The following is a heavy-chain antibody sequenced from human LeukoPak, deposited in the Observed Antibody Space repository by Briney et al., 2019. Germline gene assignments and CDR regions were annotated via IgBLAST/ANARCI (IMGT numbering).Heavy chain of an antibody. CDR2: ISHSGST. J-gene: IGHJ6*02. D-gene: IGHD3-9*01. CDR3: ARGHTLGGYYKQKYYYYGMDV. Sequence: SETLSLACAVYGGSLSGNFWSWIRQPPGKGLEWIGEISHSGSTNYSPSLKSRLTISVDTSKNQFSLRLSSVTAADTAVYYCARGHTLGGYYKQKYYYYGMDVWGQGTTVTVSS. V-gene: IGHV4-34*01. CDR1: GGSLSGNF.